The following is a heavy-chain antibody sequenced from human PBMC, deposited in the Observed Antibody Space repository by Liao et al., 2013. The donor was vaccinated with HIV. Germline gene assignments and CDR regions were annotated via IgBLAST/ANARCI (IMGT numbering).Heavy chain of an antibody. CDR1: GGSISSSSYY. J-gene: IGHJ4*02. Sequence: QLQLQESGPGLVKPSETLSLTCTVSGGSISSSSYYWGWIRQPPGKGLEWIGSIYYSGSTYYNPSLKSRVTISVDTSKNQFSLKLSSVTAADTAVYYCARDLIAVAGTFDYWGQGTLVTVSS. D-gene: IGHD6-19*01. CDR2: IYYSGST. CDR3: ARDLIAVAGTFDY. V-gene: IGHV4-39*07.